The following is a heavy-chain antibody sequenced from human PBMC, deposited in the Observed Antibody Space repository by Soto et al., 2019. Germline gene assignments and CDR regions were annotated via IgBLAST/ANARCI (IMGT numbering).Heavy chain of an antibody. CDR1: GGTFSSYA. V-gene: IGHV1-69*01. CDR2: IIPIFGTA. D-gene: IGHD3-22*01. J-gene: IGHJ3*02. CDR3: ARGDRPYDSSCYYWGAAFDI. Sequence: QVQLVQSGAEVKKPGSSVKVSCKASGGTFSSYAISWVRQAPGQGLEWMGGIIPIFGTANYAQKFQGRVTITADESTGTAYMELSSLRSEDTAVYYCARGDRPYDSSCYYWGAAFDIWGQGTMVTVSS.